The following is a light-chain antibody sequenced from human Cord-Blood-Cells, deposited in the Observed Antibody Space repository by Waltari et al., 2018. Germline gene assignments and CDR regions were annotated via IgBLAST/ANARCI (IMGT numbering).Light chain of an antibody. J-gene: IGLJ3*02. V-gene: IGLV2-14*01. CDR2: DVS. Sequence: QSALTQPASVSGSPGQSITISCTGTSSDVGGYNYVSWYQQHPGKAPKLMIYDVSNRPSGVSNRFSGSKSGNTASLTISGLQAEDEADYYGSSYTSSSTWVFGGGTKLTV. CDR3: SSYTSSSTWV. CDR1: SSDVGGYNY.